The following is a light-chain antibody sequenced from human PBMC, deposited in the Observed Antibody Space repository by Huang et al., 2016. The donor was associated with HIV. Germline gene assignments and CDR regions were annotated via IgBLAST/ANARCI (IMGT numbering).Light chain of an antibody. J-gene: IGKJ1*01. V-gene: IGKV1-6*02. Sequence: IQMTQSPSSLSASVGDRVTITCRASQGIRNELAWYQQKPGQAPRLLVYAASTLQNGVLSRFAGSGFCTDFTLTVTNLQPDDLATYYCLQDHSYPRTFGQGTRIEIK. CDR3: LQDHSYPRT. CDR2: AAS. CDR1: QGIRNE.